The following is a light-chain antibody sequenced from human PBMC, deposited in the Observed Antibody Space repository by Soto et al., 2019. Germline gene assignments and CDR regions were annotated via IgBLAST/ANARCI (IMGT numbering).Light chain of an antibody. CDR3: QHYNSYSEA. Sequence: DLQMTQSPSTLSGSVGDRVTITCRASQTISSWLAWYQQKQGKAPNLLIYKASTLKSGVPSRFSGSGSGTELTLTISSLQPDDCATYDCQHYNSYSEAFGQGTKVDIK. J-gene: IGKJ1*01. V-gene: IGKV1-5*03. CDR1: QTISSW. CDR2: KAS.